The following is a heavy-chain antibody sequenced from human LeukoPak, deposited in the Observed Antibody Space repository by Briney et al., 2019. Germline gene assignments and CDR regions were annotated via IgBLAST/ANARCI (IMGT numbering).Heavy chain of an antibody. J-gene: IGHJ6*03. Sequence: GASVKVSCKASGGTFISYAISWVRQAPGQGLEWMGGIIPIFGTANYAQKFQGRVTITTDESTSTAYMELSSLRSEDTAVYYCARGTGLQLPMDVWGKGTTVTVSS. CDR2: IIPIFGTA. D-gene: IGHD4-11*01. CDR1: GGTFISYA. V-gene: IGHV1-69*05. CDR3: ARGTGLQLPMDV.